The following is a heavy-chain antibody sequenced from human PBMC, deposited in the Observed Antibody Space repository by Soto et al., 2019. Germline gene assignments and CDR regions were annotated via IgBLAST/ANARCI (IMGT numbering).Heavy chain of an antibody. Sequence: QVQLVQSGAEVKKPGASVKVSCKASGYTFTSYGISWVRQAPGQGLEWMGWISAYNGNTNYAQKLQGRVTMTTDTATSTAYMELRSLRSDDTAVYYCARDLDYGSGSLRLYFQHWGQGTLVTVSS. CDR1: GYTFTSYG. D-gene: IGHD3-10*01. CDR3: ARDLDYGSGSLRLYFQH. V-gene: IGHV1-18*01. J-gene: IGHJ1*01. CDR2: ISAYNGNT.